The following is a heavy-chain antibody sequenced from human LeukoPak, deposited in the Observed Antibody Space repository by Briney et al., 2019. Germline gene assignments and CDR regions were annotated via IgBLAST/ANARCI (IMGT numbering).Heavy chain of an antibody. CDR1: GGSLSSGSNY. V-gene: IGHV4-61*01. Sequence: SETLSLTCTVSGGSLSSGSNYWSWLRQPPGKGLEWIGYIHYSGSTSHNPALKSRVTISVDTSKNQFSLKLSSVTAADTAVYYCARVLYGSGTYYFDYWGQGTLFSVSS. D-gene: IGHD3-10*01. CDR2: IHYSGST. J-gene: IGHJ4*02. CDR3: ARVLYGSGTYYFDY.